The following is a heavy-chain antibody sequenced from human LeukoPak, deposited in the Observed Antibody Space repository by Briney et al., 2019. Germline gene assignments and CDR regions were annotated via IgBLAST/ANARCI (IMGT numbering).Heavy chain of an antibody. CDR3: AKESNTLRLRTGTV. CDR1: GVRFTSYS. J-gene: IGHJ6*04. CDR2: IRYDGSNK. V-gene: IGHV3-30*02. Sequence: QSGGSLRLSCAASGVRFTSYSMHWVRQAPGKGLEWVAFIRYDGSNKYYADSVKGRFTISRDNSKNTLYLQMNSLRAEDTAVYYCAKESNTLRLRTGTVWGKGTTVTVSS. D-gene: IGHD4-17*01.